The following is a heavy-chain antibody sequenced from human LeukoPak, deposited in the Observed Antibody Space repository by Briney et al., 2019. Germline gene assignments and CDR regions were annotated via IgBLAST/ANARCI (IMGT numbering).Heavy chain of an antibody. D-gene: IGHD7-27*01. J-gene: IGHJ3*02. Sequence: ASVKVSCKASGYTFTNYAMNWVRQAPGQGLEWMGWINPNSGGTNYAQNFQGRVTMTRDTSISTAYMELSRLISDDTAVYYCARDPNLGAGSSRTNAFDMWGQGTMVTVSS. CDR1: GYTFTNYA. CDR3: ARDPNLGAGSSRTNAFDM. V-gene: IGHV1-2*02. CDR2: INPNSGGT.